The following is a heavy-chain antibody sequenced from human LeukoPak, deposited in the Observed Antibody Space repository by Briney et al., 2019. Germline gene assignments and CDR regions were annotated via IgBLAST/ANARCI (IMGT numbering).Heavy chain of an antibody. CDR3: ARVIGGAYYDSSGPDY. CDR1: GGTFSSYA. D-gene: IGHD3-22*01. V-gene: IGHV1-69*04. Sequence: SVKVSCKASGGTFSSYAISGVRQAPGQGLEWMGWINPNSGGTNYAQKFQGRVTITADKSTSTAYMELSSLRSEDTAVYYCARVIGGAYYDSSGPDYWGQGTLVAVSS. J-gene: IGHJ4*02. CDR2: INPNSGGT.